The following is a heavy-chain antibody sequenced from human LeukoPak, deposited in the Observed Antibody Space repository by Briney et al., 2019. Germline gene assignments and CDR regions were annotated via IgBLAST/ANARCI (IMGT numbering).Heavy chain of an antibody. J-gene: IGHJ3*02. D-gene: IGHD6-13*01. CDR1: GFTFSSYS. Sequence: GGSLRLSCAASGFTFSSYSMNRVRQAPGKGLEWVSSISSSSSYIYYADSVKGRFTISRDNAKNSLYLQMNSLRAEDTAVYYCAKIAAAYDAFDIWGQGTMVTVSS. CDR2: ISSSSSYI. CDR3: AKIAAAYDAFDI. V-gene: IGHV3-21*01.